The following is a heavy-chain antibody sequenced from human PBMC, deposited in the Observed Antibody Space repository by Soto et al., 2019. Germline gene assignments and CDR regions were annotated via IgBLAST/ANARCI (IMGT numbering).Heavy chain of an antibody. CDR3: AKGNGMDV. CDR2: ISYDGSNK. CDR1: GFTFSSYG. Sequence: QVQLVESGGGVVQPGRSLRLSCAASGFTFSSYGMLWVRQAPGKGLEWVAVISYDGSNKYYADSVKGRFTISRDNSKNTLYLQMNSLRAEDTAVYYCAKGNGMDVWGQGTTVTVSS. J-gene: IGHJ6*02. V-gene: IGHV3-30*18.